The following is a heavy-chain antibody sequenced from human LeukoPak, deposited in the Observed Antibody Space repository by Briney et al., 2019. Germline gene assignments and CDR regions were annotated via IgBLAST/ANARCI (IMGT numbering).Heavy chain of an antibody. CDR2: INHSGST. Sequence: SETLSLTCAVYGGSFSGYYWSWIRQPPGKGLEWIGEINHSGSTNHNPSLKSRVTISVDTSKNQFSLKLSSVTAADTAVYYCARVSDFWSGYGRGVFDYWGQGTLVTVSS. J-gene: IGHJ4*02. CDR3: ARVSDFWSGYGRGVFDY. V-gene: IGHV4-34*01. CDR1: GGSFSGYY. D-gene: IGHD3-3*01.